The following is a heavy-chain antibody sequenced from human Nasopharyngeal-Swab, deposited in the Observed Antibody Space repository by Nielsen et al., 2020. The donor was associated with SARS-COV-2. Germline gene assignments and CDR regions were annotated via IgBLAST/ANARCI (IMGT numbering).Heavy chain of an antibody. CDR3: ASGPFGPGDSYYYYGLDV. V-gene: IGHV4-38-2*01. CDR2: IHNSGTP. D-gene: IGHD3/OR15-3a*01. Sequence: RQAPGKGLEWIGSIHNSGTPYYIPSLKGRVTISVDTSKNQFSLKMRSVTAADTAVYYCASGPFGPGDSYYYYGLDVWGQGTTVTVSS. J-gene: IGHJ6*02.